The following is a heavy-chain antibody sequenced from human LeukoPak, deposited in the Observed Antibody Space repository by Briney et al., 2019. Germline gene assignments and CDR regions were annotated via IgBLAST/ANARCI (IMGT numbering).Heavy chain of an antibody. CDR1: GGSISTYY. V-gene: IGHV4-59*01. CDR2: IYYSGST. J-gene: IGHJ4*02. Sequence: TSETLSLTCTVSGGSISTYYWSWIRQPPGKGLEWIGYIYYSGSTNYNPSLKSRVTISVDTSKNQFSLKLSSVTAADTAVYYCASMSSGHPYWGQGTLVTVSS. D-gene: IGHD6-19*01. CDR3: ASMSSGHPY.